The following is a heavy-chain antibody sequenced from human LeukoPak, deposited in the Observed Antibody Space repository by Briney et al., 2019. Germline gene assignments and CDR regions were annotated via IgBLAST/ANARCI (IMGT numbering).Heavy chain of an antibody. J-gene: IGHJ3*02. CDR2: VSSNNNYI. V-gene: IGHV3-21*01. CDR3: ARALATVDGFDI. CDR1: GFTFDDYG. D-gene: IGHD5-12*01. Sequence: GGSLRLSCAASGFTFDDYGMSWVRQAPGKGLDWVSSVSSNNNYIYYADSVKGRFTISRDNAKNSLFLQMNSLRAEDTAVYYCARALATVDGFDIWGQGTMVTVSS.